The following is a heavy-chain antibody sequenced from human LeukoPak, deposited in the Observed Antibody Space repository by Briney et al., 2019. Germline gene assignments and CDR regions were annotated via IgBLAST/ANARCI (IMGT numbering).Heavy chain of an antibody. CDR1: GGTFISYA. V-gene: IGHV1-69*10. Sequence: ASVTVSSKASGGTFISYAISWVRQAPGQGLEWMGRIIPIFGIANYAQKFQGRVTITEDKSTRTAYMEMSSLRSEDTAVYYCARARAAPPSYYGMHVWGQGTTVTVSS. J-gene: IGHJ6*02. CDR2: IIPIFGIA. D-gene: IGHD6-25*01. CDR3: ARARAAPPSYYGMHV.